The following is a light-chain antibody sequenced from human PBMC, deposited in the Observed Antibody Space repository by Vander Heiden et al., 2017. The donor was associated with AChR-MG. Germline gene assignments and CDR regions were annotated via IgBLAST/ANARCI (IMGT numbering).Light chain of an antibody. J-gene: IGKJ1*01. CDR3: QQTYNFPQT. Sequence: DVQMTQSPSSLSASVGDRVTITCRTSQSISIYLNWYQLKPGKAPKLLIYAASSLQSGVPSRFSGNGSGTDFNFTISSLLPDDFATYFCQQTYNFPQTFGQGTKVEIK. CDR1: QSISIY. CDR2: AAS. V-gene: IGKV1-39*01.